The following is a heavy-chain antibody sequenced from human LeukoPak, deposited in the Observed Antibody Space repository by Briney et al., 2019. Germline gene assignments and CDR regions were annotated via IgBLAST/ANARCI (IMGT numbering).Heavy chain of an antibody. CDR3: ARDGEDDILTGHFNF. CDR1: GDIFSRYG. V-gene: IGHV1-69*04. D-gene: IGHD3-9*01. Sequence: SVKVSCKASGDIFSRYGFSWVRQAPGQGLEWMGRVIPLLGTTNYAQKFQDRVTISADTSTTTAYMELRILRSEDTAVYFCARDGEDDILTGHFNFWGQGTLVTVSS. J-gene: IGHJ4*02. CDR2: VIPLLGTT.